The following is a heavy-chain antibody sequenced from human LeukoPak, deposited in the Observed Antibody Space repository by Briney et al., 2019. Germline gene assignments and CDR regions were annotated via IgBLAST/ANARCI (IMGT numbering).Heavy chain of an antibody. CDR3: ARGPGYDSSGYYFQH. V-gene: IGHV1-18*01. J-gene: IGHJ1*01. CDR2: ISAYNGNT. CDR1: GYTFTSYG. D-gene: IGHD3-22*01. Sequence: GASVKVSCKASGYTFTSYGISWVRQAPGQGLEWMGWISAYNGNTNYAQKLQGRVTMTTDTSTSTAYMELSSLRSEDTAVYYCARGPGYDSSGYYFQHWGQGTLVTVSS.